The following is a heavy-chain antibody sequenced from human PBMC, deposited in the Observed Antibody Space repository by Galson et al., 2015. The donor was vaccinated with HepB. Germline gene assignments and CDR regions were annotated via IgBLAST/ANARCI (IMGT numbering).Heavy chain of an antibody. CDR3: AAGGLYSYATTANFDY. J-gene: IGHJ4*02. Sequence: SVKVSCKAPGFTFTSSAVQWVRQARGQRLEWIGWIVVGSGNTNYAQKFQERVTITRDMSTSTAYMELSSLRSEDTAVYYCAAGGLYSYATTANFDYWGQGTLVTVSS. CDR1: GFTFTSSA. V-gene: IGHV1-58*01. CDR2: IVVGSGNT. D-gene: IGHD5-18*01.